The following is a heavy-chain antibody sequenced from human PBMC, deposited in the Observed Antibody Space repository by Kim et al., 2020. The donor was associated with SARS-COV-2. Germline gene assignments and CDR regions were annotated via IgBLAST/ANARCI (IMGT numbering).Heavy chain of an antibody. CDR3: ARYDHIVGTIDFDY. J-gene: IGHJ4*02. D-gene: IGHD1-26*01. V-gene: IGHV3-33*01. Sequence: ADSGKGRFTISNDISKNTLYLQMNSLRADDTAVYYCARYDHIVGTIDFDYWGQGTLVTVSS.